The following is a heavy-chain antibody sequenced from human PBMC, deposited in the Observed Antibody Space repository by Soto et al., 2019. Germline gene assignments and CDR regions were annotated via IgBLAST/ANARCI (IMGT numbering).Heavy chain of an antibody. D-gene: IGHD3-22*01. CDR3: ARGDYYDSSGPLSDAFYI. CDR1: GFTFSSHW. Sequence: PGGSLRLSCAASGFTFSSHWMSWVRQAPGKGLEWVANIKPDGSEKWYVDSVKGRFTISRDNAKNSLYLQMNSLRAEDTAVYYCARGDYYDSSGPLSDAFYIWGQGTMVTVSS. CDR2: IKPDGSEK. V-gene: IGHV3-7*04. J-gene: IGHJ3*02.